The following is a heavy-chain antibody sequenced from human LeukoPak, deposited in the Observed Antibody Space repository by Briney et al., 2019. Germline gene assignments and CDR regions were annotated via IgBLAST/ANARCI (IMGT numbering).Heavy chain of an antibody. V-gene: IGHV4-30-4*08. D-gene: IGHD2-15*01. CDR1: GGSISSAIPF. CDR3: AREVITRGDSYGFDL. Sequence: SQTLSLTCTVSGGSISSAIPFWSWVRHSPGGGLGWLGYIHYDGRAHYYPSLKSRVSMSLDMSKNQFSLSLSSVTATDADIYDCAREVITRGDSYGFDLWGQGTMVSVSS. J-gene: IGHJ3*01. CDR2: IHYDGRA.